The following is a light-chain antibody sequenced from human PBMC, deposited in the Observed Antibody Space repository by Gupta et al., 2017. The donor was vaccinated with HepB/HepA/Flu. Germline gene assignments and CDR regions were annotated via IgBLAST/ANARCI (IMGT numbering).Light chain of an antibody. J-gene: IGKJ2*01. V-gene: IGKV1-39*01. Sequence: DIQLTQSPSSLSASVGDRVTITCRVSQSISSYLNWYQQKPGKAPKLLIYAASSLQSGFPSRFSGSGSGTDFTLTISSLQPEDFATYYCQQSYSTPYTFGQGTKLEIK. CDR2: AAS. CDR3: QQSYSTPYT. CDR1: QSISSY.